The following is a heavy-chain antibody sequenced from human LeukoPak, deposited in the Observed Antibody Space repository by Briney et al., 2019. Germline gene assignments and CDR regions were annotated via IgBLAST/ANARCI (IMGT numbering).Heavy chain of an antibody. J-gene: IGHJ4*02. CDR3: ARKYSSRSCYFDY. Sequence: SETLSLTCTVSGGSISSSSYYWGWIRQPPGKGLEWIGSIYYSGSTYYNPSLKSRVTISVDTSKNQFSLKLSSVTAADTAVYYCARKYSSRSCYFDYWGQGTLVTVSS. V-gene: IGHV4-39*01. CDR1: GGSISSSSYY. CDR2: IYYSGST. D-gene: IGHD6-13*01.